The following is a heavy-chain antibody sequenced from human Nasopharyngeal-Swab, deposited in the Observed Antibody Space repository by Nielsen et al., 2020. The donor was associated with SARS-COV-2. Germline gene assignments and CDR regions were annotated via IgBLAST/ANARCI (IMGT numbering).Heavy chain of an antibody. CDR3: TTGDTMVRGLYYSDY. CDR2: IKSKTDGGTT. J-gene: IGHJ4*02. CDR1: EFTFSQAW. Sequence: GGSLRLSCAASEFTFSQAWMSWVRQVPGRAPEWVGRIKSKTDGGTTDYAAPVKGRFTISRDDSKNTLYLQMNSLKTEDTAVYYCTTGDTMVRGLYYSDYWGQGTLVTVSS. D-gene: IGHD3-10*01. V-gene: IGHV3-15*01.